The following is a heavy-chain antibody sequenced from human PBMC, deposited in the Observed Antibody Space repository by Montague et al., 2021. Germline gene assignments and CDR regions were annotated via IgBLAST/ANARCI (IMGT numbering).Heavy chain of an antibody. CDR2: VYYTGTT. J-gene: IGHJ4*02. CDR3: ARKGTNWDY. D-gene: IGHD2-8*01. Sequence: SETLSLTCTVSGGSINFYYWRWIRQPPGKGLEWIGYVYYTGTTNYNPSLKSRVTISVDTSRNQFFLNVNSVTAADTAVYYCARKGTNWDYWGQGTLVTVSS. V-gene: IGHV4-59*01. CDR1: GGSINFYY.